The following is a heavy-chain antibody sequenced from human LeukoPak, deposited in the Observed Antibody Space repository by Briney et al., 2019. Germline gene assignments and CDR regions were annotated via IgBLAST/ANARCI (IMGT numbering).Heavy chain of an antibody. CDR3: ARQVRYGGNPSIFDY. CDR2: IYYSGST. D-gene: IGHD4-23*01. CDR1: GGSISSYY. V-gene: IGHV4-59*08. J-gene: IGHJ4*02. Sequence: KSSETLSLTCIVSGGSISSYYWSWIRQPPGKGLEWIGYIYYSGSTNYNPSLKSRVTISVDTSKNQFSLKLSSVTAADTAVYYCARQVRYGGNPSIFDYWGQGTLVTVSS.